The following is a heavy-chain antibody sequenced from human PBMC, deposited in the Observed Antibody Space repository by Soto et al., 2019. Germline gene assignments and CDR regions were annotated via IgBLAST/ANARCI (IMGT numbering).Heavy chain of an antibody. CDR2: IYYSGSS. CDR3: ARGYSSGWYNFDY. D-gene: IGHD6-19*01. J-gene: IGHJ4*02. CDR1: GGSISSGGYY. Sequence: QVQLQESGPGLVKPSQTLSLTCTVSGGSISSGGYYWSWIRQHPGKGLEWIGYIYYSGSSYYNPSLKSRVTISVDTSKNQFSLKLSSVTAADTAVYYCARGYSSGWYNFDYWGQGTLVTVSS. V-gene: IGHV4-31*03.